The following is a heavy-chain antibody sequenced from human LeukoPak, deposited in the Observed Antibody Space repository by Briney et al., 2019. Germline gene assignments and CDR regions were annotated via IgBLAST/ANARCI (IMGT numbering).Heavy chain of an antibody. D-gene: IGHD6-13*01. V-gene: IGHV4-61*01. Sequence: PSETLSLTRTVSGGSVSSGSYYWSWIRQPPGKGLEWIGYIYYSVSTKYNPSLKSRVTTSVDTSKNQFSLMVSSVTAADTAVYYCARGRAAAGQNFLDYWGQGALVTVSS. CDR3: ARGRAAAGQNFLDY. CDR1: GGSVSSGSYY. J-gene: IGHJ4*02. CDR2: IYYSVST.